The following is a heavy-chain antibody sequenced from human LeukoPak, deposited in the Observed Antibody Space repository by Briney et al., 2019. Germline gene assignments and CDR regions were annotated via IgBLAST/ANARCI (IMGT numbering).Heavy chain of an antibody. CDR1: GYDFTVYY. V-gene: IGHV1-2*02. J-gene: IGHJ3*01. CDR2: MDPKSGDT. D-gene: IGHD2-15*01. Sequence: ASVKVSCKGSGYDFTVYYMHWVRQAPGQGLEWMGWMDPKSGDTVYAPKFQGRVSMTRDTSITTAYMELSSLTFDDSAMYYCATKGGLTPNTLAMWGHGTMVTASS. CDR3: ATKGGLTPNTLAM.